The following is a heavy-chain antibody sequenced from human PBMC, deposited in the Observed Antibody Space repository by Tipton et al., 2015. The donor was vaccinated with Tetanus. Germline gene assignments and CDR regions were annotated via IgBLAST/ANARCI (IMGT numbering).Heavy chain of an antibody. D-gene: IGHD2-8*01. V-gene: IGHV4-4*02. J-gene: IGHJ4*02. Sequence: TLSLTCTVSGGSINSDNWWSWVRQSPGTGLEWIGEIYHSGTTNYNPSLKSRVTISVDKSKKQFSLKLTSVTVADTAVYYCARGMVSWGIFPYWGQGTLVTVSS. CDR2: IYHSGTT. CDR1: GGSINSDNW. CDR3: ARGMVSWGIFPY.